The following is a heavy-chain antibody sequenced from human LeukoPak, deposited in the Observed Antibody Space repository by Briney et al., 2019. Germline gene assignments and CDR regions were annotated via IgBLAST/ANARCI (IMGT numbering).Heavy chain of an antibody. J-gene: IGHJ1*01. CDR1: GFTFGDYA. Sequence: QAGGSLRLSCAASGFTFGDYAMSWVRQAPGKGLEWVGFIRSKAYGATTEYAASVKGRFTISRDDSKSIAYLQMNSLKSEDTDVYYCTRGPPGVTVTYFQHWGQGTLVTVSS. CDR3: TRGPPGVTVTYFQH. D-gene: IGHD4-11*01. CDR2: IRSKAYGATT. V-gene: IGHV3-49*04.